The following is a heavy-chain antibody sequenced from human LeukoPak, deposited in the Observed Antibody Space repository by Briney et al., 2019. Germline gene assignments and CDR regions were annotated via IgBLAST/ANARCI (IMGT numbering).Heavy chain of an antibody. J-gene: IGHJ5*02. D-gene: IGHD3-3*01. CDR2: IYYSGST. CDR3: ARDAPGYYDFWSAQSWFDP. Sequence: SETLSLTCTVSGGSISSSSYYWGWVRQPPGKGLEWLGSIYYSGSTYYNPSLKSRVTISVDTSKNQFSLKLSSVTAADTAVYYCARDAPGYYDFWSAQSWFDPWGQGTLVTVSS. CDR1: GGSISSSSYY. V-gene: IGHV4-39*07.